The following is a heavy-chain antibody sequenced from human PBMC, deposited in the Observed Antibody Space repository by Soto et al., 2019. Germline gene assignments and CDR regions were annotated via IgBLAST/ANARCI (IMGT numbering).Heavy chain of an antibody. CDR3: AGYSSSWYQLYYFDY. CDR2: IYYSGST. D-gene: IGHD6-13*01. Sequence: SETLSLTCTVSGGSISSYYWSWIRQPPGKGLEWIGYIYYSGSTNYSPSLKSRVTISVDTSKNQFSLKLSSVTAADTAVYYCAGYSSSWYQLYYFDYWGQGTLVTVSS. J-gene: IGHJ4*02. V-gene: IGHV4-59*08. CDR1: GGSISSYY.